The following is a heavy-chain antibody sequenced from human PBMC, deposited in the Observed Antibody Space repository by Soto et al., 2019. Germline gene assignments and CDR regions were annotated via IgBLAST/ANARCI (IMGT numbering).Heavy chain of an antibody. J-gene: IGHJ3*02. CDR3: AREKAHSRALRVADAFDI. V-gene: IGHV1-69*01. CDR2: IIPSFTAA. CDR1: GGTFNSYA. D-gene: IGHD3-16*01. Sequence: QVQLVQSGAEVKKPGSSVKVSCKASGGTFNSYAISWLRQAPGQGLEWMGEIIPSFTAANYARKFQGRVTITADESTSTASMDLSSLTSEDKAMYYCAREKAHSRALRVADAFDIWGQGTMVTVSS.